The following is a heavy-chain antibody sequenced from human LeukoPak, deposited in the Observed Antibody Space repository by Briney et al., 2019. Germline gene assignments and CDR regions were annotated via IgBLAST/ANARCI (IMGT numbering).Heavy chain of an antibody. CDR2: ISGSGGST. CDR3: AKDPDYGDYVGAFDI. J-gene: IGHJ3*02. D-gene: IGHD4-17*01. Sequence: GGSLRLSCAASGFTFSSYAMSWVRQAPGKGLEWVAAISGSGGSTYYADSVKGRFTISRDNSKNTLYLQMNSLRAEDTAVYYCAKDPDYGDYVGAFDIWGQGTMVTVSS. V-gene: IGHV3-23*01. CDR1: GFTFSSYA.